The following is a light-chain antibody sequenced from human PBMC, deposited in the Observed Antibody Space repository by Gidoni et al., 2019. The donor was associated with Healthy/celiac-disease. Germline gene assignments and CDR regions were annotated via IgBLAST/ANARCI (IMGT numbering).Light chain of an antibody. CDR2: GAS. CDR1: QSVSSSY. Sequence: IVLTQSPGTLSLSPADRATLSCRASQSVSSSYLAWYQPKPGQAPRLLIYGASSRATGIPDRFSGSGSGTDFTLTISRLGPEDFAVYYCQQYGSSLLTFGPGTKVDIK. CDR3: QQYGSSLLT. J-gene: IGKJ3*01. V-gene: IGKV3-20*01.